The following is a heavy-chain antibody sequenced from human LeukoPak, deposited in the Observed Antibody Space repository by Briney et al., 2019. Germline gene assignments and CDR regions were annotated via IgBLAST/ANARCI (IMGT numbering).Heavy chain of an antibody. CDR3: AKARIMITFGGVID. CDR1: GFVFRNFN. J-gene: IGHJ4*02. CDR2: ITGSGT. D-gene: IGHD3-16*02. V-gene: IGHV3-23*01. Sequence: GGSLRLSCAASGFVFRNFNMNWVRQAPGKALEWVSLITGSGTYYADSVKGRFTISRDNSKNTLYLQMNSLRAEDTAVYYCAKARIMITFGGVIDWGQGTLVTVSS.